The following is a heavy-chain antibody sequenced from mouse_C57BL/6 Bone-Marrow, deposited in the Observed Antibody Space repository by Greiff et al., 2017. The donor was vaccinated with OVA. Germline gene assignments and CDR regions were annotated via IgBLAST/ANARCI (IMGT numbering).Heavy chain of an antibody. D-gene: IGHD1-1*01. CDR2: ISSGSSTI. V-gene: IGHV5-17*01. J-gene: IGHJ2*01. CDR3: ERQGIATVVAGFDY. CDR1: GFTFSDYG. Sequence: EVKLVESGGGLVKPGGSLKLSCAASGFTFSDYGMHWVRQAPEKGLEWVAYISSGSSTIYYADTVKGRFTISRDNAKNTLFLQMTSLRSEDTAMYYCERQGIATVVAGFDYWGQGTTLTVSS.